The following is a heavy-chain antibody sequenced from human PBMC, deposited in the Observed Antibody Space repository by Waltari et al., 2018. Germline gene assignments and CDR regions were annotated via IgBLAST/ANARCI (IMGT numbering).Heavy chain of an antibody. J-gene: IGHJ4*02. D-gene: IGHD2-15*01. CDR2: ISSTADYI. CDR1: ELTFSVYT. CDR3: ASGSGHCSGGRCYAY. Sequence: EVQLVESGGGLVKPGGYLSLSWSATELTFSVYTLSWVRQAPGWGLEVVSSISSTADYICYAAAVRGRFTISRDNTRNSLFLQMNGLGAHDSAVYFCASGSGHCSGGRCYAYWGQGTLVTVSS. V-gene: IGHV3-21*01.